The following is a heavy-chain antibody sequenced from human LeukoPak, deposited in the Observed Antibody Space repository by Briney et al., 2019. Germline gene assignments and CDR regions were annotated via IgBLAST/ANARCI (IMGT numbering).Heavy chain of an antibody. Sequence: PSETLSLACTVSGGSISSSSYYWGWLRQPPGTGLEWIGSIDYSGSTYYNPSLKRRVTISVDTSKNQFSLKLSSVTAADTAVYYCARVVDSSSRLQLVPHFDYWGQGTLVTVSS. J-gene: IGHJ4*02. CDR1: GGSISSSSYY. D-gene: IGHD6-13*01. V-gene: IGHV4-39*01. CDR3: ARVVDSSSRLQLVPHFDY. CDR2: IDYSGST.